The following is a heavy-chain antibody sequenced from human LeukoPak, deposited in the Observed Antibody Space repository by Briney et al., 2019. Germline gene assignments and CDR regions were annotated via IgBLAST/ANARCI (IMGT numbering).Heavy chain of an antibody. CDR2: IIPIFGTA. CDR3: ASNGHSSGPQHAFDI. Sequence: SVKVSCKASGGTFSSYAISWVRQAPGQGLEWMGGIIPIFGTANYAQKFQGRVTITADKSTSTAYMELRSLRSDDTAVYYCASNGHSSGPQHAFDIWGQGTMVTVSS. CDR1: GGTFSSYA. J-gene: IGHJ3*02. D-gene: IGHD3-22*01. V-gene: IGHV1-69*06.